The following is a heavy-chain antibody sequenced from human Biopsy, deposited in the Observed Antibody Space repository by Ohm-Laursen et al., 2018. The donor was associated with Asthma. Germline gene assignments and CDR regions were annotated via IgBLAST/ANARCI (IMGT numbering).Heavy chain of an antibody. CDR2: ISKDASTQ. Sequence: SLRLSCTASGFSFSNFAIHWARRAPGKGLEWVGVISKDASTQDYADSVKGRFTMARDNSKNTLDLQMNSLREEDTAVYYCVRDGTDDAFDIWGQGTVVSVSS. D-gene: IGHD1-1*01. V-gene: IGHV3-30*01. CDR1: GFSFSNFA. J-gene: IGHJ3*02. CDR3: VRDGTDDAFDI.